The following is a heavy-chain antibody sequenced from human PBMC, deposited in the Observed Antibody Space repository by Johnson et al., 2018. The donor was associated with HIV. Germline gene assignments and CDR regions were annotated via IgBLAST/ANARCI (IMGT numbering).Heavy chain of an antibody. V-gene: IGHV3-30*04. Sequence: QVQLVESGGGLVQPGGSLRLSCAASGFTFSSYAMHWVRQAPGKGLEWVAVISYDGSNKYYADSVKGRFTISRDNSKNTLYLQMNSLGAEDTAVYSCARSTGARAAFDIWGQGTMVTVSS. D-gene: IGHD1-1*01. CDR3: ARSTGARAAFDI. CDR2: ISYDGSNK. CDR1: GFTFSSYA. J-gene: IGHJ3*02.